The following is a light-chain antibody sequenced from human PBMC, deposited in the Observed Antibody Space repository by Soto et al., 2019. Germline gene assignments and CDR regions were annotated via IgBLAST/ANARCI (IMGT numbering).Light chain of an antibody. CDR2: GAS. J-gene: IGKJ1*01. CDR3: QQYNNWRT. V-gene: IGKV3-15*01. Sequence: XLSVSPGERATLSCRASQSVSSNLAWYQQKPGQAPRLLIYGASTRATGIPARFSGSGSGTEFTLTISSLQSEDFAVYYCQQYNNWRTFGQGTKVEIK. CDR1: QSVSSN.